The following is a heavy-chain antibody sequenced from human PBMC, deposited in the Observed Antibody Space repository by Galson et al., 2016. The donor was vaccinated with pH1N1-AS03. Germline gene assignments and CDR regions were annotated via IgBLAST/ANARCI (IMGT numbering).Heavy chain of an antibody. CDR3: AGLVGGSLDY. V-gene: IGHV4-59*10. CDR1: GGSFSGYY. CDR2: VYTSGST. Sequence: LSLTCAVYGGSFSGYYWSWIRQPAGKGLQWIGRVYTSGSTNYNPSLKSRVTMSVDISKNQFSLKLNSVTAADTAVYYCAGLVGGSLDYWGQGTLVTVSS. J-gene: IGHJ4*02. D-gene: IGHD1-26*01.